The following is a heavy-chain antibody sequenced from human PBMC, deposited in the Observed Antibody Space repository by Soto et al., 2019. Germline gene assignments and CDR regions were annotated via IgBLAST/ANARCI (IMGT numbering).Heavy chain of an antibody. V-gene: IGHV3-7*01. J-gene: IGHJ6*02. CDR2: IKQDGSEK. Sequence: EVQLVESGGGLVQPGGSLRLSCAASGFTFSSYWMSWVRQAPGKGLEWVANIKQDGSEKYYVDSVKGLFTISRDNAKNSLYLQMNSLRADDTAVYYFARDSRIQLFYGMDVWGQGTTVTVS. CDR3: ARDSRIQLFYGMDV. CDR1: GFTFSSYW. D-gene: IGHD5-18*01.